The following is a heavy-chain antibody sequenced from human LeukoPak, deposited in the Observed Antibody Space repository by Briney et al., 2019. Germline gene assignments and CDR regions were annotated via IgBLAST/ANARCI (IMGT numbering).Heavy chain of an antibody. D-gene: IGHD3-22*01. CDR3: ARYGAHYYDSSGYSTFDY. J-gene: IGHJ4*02. CDR1: GFTFSSYS. Sequence: GGSLRLSCAASGFTFSSYSMNWVRQAPGQGLEWVSSISSSSSYIYYADSVKGRFTISRDNAKNSLYLQMNSLRAGDTAVYYCARYGAHYYDSSGYSTFDYWGQGTLVTVSS. V-gene: IGHV3-21*01. CDR2: ISSSSSYI.